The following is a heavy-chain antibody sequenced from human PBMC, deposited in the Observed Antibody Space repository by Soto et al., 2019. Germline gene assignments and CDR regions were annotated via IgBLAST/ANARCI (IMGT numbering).Heavy chain of an antibody. CDR2: IYYSGST. V-gene: IGHV4-59*01. Sequence: SETLSLTCTVSGGSISSYYWSWIRQPPGKGLEWIGYIYYSGSTNYNPSLKSRVTISVDTSKNQFSLKLSSVTAADTAVYYCARDLGYCSGGSCYSSKIDPWGQGTLVTVSS. J-gene: IGHJ5*02. CDR1: GGSISSYY. CDR3: ARDLGYCSGGSCYSSKIDP. D-gene: IGHD2-15*01.